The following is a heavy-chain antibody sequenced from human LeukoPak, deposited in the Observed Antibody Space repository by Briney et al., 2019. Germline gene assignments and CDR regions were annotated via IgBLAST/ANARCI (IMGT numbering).Heavy chain of an antibody. J-gene: IGHJ5*02. V-gene: IGHV4-59*01. CDR2: IYGSGST. CDR3: AREGTSGTHLNWFDP. CDR1: GGSISSYY. D-gene: IGHD1-1*01. Sequence: SGTLSLTCTVSGGSISSYYWSWIRQPPGKGLEWIGHIYGSGSTNYNPSLKSRVTLSVDTSKNQFSLKLSSVTAADTAVFYCAREGTSGTHLNWFDPWGQGTLVTVSS.